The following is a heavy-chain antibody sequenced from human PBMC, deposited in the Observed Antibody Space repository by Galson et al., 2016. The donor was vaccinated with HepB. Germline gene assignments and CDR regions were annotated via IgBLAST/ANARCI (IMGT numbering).Heavy chain of an antibody. CDR3: ARGPSVPLSGDY. Sequence: SVKVSCKASGYRFSDYGTIWVRQAPGQGLQWMAWISAYNGEIYYAQNFRDRVTVTTDTSTSTAYMELRGLISDDTAMYYCARGPSVPLSGDYWGRGTMVTVSS. V-gene: IGHV1-18*01. J-gene: IGHJ3*01. D-gene: IGHD2-21*02. CDR2: ISAYNGEI. CDR1: GYRFSDYG.